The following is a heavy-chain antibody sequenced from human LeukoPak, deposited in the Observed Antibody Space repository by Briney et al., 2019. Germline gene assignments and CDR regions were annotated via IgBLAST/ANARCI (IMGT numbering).Heavy chain of an antibody. CDR2: IRRGANSYTT. J-gene: IGHJ3*02. CDR1: GFSFSDYS. CDR3: SRDGGEGGNSAFDI. V-gene: IGHV3-72*01. Sequence: GGSLRLSCAASGFSFSDYSMDWVRQAPGKGLEWVGRIRRGANSYTTEYAASVKGRFTIPRDDSKNSLYLHMNSLKTEDTAVYHCSRDGGEGGNSAFDIWGQGTIDTVSS. D-gene: IGHD3-16*01.